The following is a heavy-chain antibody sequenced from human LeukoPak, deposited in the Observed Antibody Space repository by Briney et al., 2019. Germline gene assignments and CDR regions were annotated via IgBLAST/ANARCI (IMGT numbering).Heavy chain of an antibody. Sequence: PSETLSLTCTVSGGSITSNDYYWGWIRQPPGKGLEWIGTIYYSGSTYYIPSLKSRLTISLDTSKNQFSLRLSSVTAADTAVYYCARGRVGSKGPNWFDPWGQGTLVTVSS. D-gene: IGHD4-11*01. CDR3: ARGRVGSKGPNWFDP. J-gene: IGHJ5*02. V-gene: IGHV4-39*01. CDR1: GGSITSNDYY. CDR2: IYYSGST.